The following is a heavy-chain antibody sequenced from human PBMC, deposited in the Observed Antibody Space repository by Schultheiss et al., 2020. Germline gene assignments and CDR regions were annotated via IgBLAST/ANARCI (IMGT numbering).Heavy chain of an antibody. V-gene: IGHV3-30-3*01. J-gene: IGHJ4*02. CDR2: ISYDGSNK. Sequence: GGSLRLSCAASGFTFSSYAMHWVRQAPGKGLEWVAVISYDGSNKYYADSVKGRFTISRDNSKNTLYLQMNSLRAEDTAVYYCARAVMDVVAATHFDYWGQGTLVTVS. CDR3: ARAVMDVVAATHFDY. CDR1: GFTFSSYA. D-gene: IGHD5-12*01.